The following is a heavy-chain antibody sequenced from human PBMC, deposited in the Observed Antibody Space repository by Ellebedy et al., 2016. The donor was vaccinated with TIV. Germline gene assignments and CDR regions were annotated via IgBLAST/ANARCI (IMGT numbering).Heavy chain of an antibody. CDR2: ISYSGGT. D-gene: IGHD2-2*01. J-gene: IGHJ4*02. V-gene: IGHV4-39*02. CDR1: GGSISSSPYH. Sequence: MPSETLSLTCTVSGGSISSSPYHWGWIRQPPGKGLEWIGRISYSGGTYYSTSLKSRVTISVDTSKNHFSLKLSSVTAADTAVYYCGWDCSSTSCRGGYWGRGTLVTVSS. CDR3: GWDCSSTSCRGGY.